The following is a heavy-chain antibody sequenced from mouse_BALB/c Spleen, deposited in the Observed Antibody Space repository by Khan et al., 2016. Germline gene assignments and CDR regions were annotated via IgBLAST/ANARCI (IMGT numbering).Heavy chain of an antibody. V-gene: IGHV2-9*02. CDR3: ARDGGGTY. J-gene: IGHJ3*01. CDR1: GFSLTSYG. Sequence: VELVESGPGLVAPSQSLSITCTVSGFSLTSYGVHWVRQPPGKGLEWLGVIWAGGSTNYISALMSRLSISKDNSKNQVFLKMNSLQTDDTAIYYCARDGGGTYWGQGTLVTVSA. CDR2: IWAGGST.